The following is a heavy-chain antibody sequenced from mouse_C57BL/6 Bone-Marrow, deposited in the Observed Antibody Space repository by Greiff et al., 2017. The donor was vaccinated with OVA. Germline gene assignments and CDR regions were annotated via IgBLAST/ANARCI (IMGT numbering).Heavy chain of an antibody. J-gene: IGHJ2*01. CDR3: ARRMITSYYFDY. D-gene: IGHD2-4*01. Sequence: EVQVVESGGDLVKPGGSLKLSCAASGFTFSSYGMSWVRQTPDKRLEWVATISSGGSYTYYPDNVKGRFTISRDNAKNTLYLQMSSLKSEDTAMYYCARRMITSYYFDYWGQGTTLTVSS. CDR2: ISSGGSYT. CDR1: GFTFSSYG. V-gene: IGHV5-6*01.